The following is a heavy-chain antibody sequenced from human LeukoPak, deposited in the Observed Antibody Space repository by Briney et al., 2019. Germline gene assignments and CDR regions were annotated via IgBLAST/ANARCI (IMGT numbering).Heavy chain of an antibody. J-gene: IGHJ3*02. CDR1: GYSFTSYW. D-gene: IGHD4-17*01. CDR2: IYPGDSDT. CDR3: ARHSPVTTWAFDI. Sequence: GESLQISCKGSGYSFTSYWIGWVRQMPGKGLEWMGIIYPGDSDTRYSPSFQGQVTISADKSISTAYLQWSSLKASDTAMYYCARHSPVTTWAFDIWGQGTMVTVSS. V-gene: IGHV5-51*01.